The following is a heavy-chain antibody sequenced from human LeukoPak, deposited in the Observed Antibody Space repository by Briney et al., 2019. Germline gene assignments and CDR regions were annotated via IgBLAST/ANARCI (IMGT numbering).Heavy chain of an antibody. V-gene: IGHV1-18*01. J-gene: IGHJ4*02. CDR3: ARTELERRLAFDY. Sequence: ASVKVSCKASGYTFTSYGISWVRQAPGQGLEWMGWISAYNGNTNYAQKFQGRVTITADESTSTAYMELSSLRSEDTAVYYCARTELERRLAFDYWGQGTLVTVSS. CDR2: ISAYNGNT. D-gene: IGHD1-1*01. CDR1: GYTFTSYG.